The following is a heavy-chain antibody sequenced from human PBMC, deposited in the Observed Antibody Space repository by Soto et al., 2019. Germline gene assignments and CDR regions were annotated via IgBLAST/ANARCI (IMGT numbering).Heavy chain of an antibody. V-gene: IGHV4-4*02. CDR3: AILPPRIVVVLSEFXT. CDR2: IYHTGIT. Sequence: PSETLSLTCVVSGTSISSSYWWTWVRQSPGKGLEWIGEIYHTGITKYNPSLKTRVTISVDKSSNQFSLKLTSVTAADTAMYYCAILPPRIVVVLSEFXTWGQGSQVTVSS. D-gene: IGHD2-21*01. CDR1: GTSISSSYW. J-gene: IGHJ5*02.